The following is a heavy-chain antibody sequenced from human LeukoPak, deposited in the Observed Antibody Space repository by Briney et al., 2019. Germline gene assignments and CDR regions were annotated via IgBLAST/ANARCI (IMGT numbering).Heavy chain of an antibody. CDR1: GFTFSSYA. J-gene: IGHJ4*02. D-gene: IGHD5-18*01. CDR2: ISGSGGNT. CDR3: AKDPGPIGYGYLDY. V-gene: IGHV3-23*01. Sequence: GGSLRLSCAASGFTFSSYAMSWVRQAPGKGLEWVSAISGSGGNTYYADSVKGRFTISRDNSKNTLYLQMNSLRAEDTAVYYCAKDPGPIGYGYLDYWGQGTLVTVSS.